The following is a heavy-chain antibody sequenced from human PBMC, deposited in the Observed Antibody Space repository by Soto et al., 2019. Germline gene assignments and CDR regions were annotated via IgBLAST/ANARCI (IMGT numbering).Heavy chain of an antibody. D-gene: IGHD3-22*01. CDR1: GDSFTGYY. V-gene: IGHV1-2*04. J-gene: IGHJ4*02. CDR3: ARGGSGYVWFNEF. CDR2: ISLNSGST. Sequence: QVRLVQSAAEAMRPGASVKVSCKASGDSFTGYYIHWVRQAPGQGLEWMGWISLNSGSTNFAEKFRGWATVTRDTSTSTAYLELTSLTSNDTAIYYCARGGSGYVWFNEFWGQGTLVTVSS.